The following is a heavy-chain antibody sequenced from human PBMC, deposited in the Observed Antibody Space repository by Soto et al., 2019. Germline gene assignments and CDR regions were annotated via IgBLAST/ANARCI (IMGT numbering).Heavy chain of an antibody. CDR1: GFTFDDYA. Sequence: EVQLVESGGGLVQPGRSLRLSCAASGFTFDDYAMHWVRQAPGKGLEWVSGISWNSGSIGYADSVKGRFTISRDNAKNSLYLQMNSLRAEDTALYYCAKDKMRISFYHVDYWGQGTLVTVSS. J-gene: IGHJ4*02. CDR3: AKDKMRISFYHVDY. D-gene: IGHD2-2*01. CDR2: ISWNSGSI. V-gene: IGHV3-9*01.